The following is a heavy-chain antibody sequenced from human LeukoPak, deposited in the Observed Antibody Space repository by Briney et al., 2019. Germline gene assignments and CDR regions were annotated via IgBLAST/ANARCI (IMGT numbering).Heavy chain of an antibody. V-gene: IGHV4-59*01. CDR3: AREGFLGSGSYPDY. Sequence: SETLSLTCTVSGGSISSYYWSWIRQPPGKGLEWIGYIYYSGSTNYNPSLKSRVTISVDTSKNQFSLKVRSVTAADTAVYYCAREGFLGSGSYPDYWGQGTLVTVPS. D-gene: IGHD3-10*01. J-gene: IGHJ4*02. CDR2: IYYSGST. CDR1: GGSISSYY.